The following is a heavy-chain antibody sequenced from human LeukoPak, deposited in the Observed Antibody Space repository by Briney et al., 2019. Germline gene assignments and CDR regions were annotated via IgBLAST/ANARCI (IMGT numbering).Heavy chain of an antibody. CDR3: ARFRHDYGDSYFDY. J-gene: IGHJ4*02. V-gene: IGHV4-59*01. Sequence: SETLSLTCTVSGGSISRYYWSWIRQPPGKGLEWIGYFYYSGSTNYNPSLTSRVTMSVDTSKNQFSLKLSSVTAADTAVYYCARFRHDYGDSYFDYWGQGTLVTVSS. CDR2: FYYSGST. CDR1: GGSISRYY. D-gene: IGHD4-17*01.